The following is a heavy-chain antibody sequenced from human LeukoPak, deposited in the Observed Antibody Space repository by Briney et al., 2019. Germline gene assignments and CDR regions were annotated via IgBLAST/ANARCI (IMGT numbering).Heavy chain of an antibody. CDR3: AKELAERWVIDAFDI. V-gene: IGHV3-23*01. Sequence: GGSLRLSCAASGFTFSSYSMNWVRQAPGKGLEWVSGISGSGGSTYYADSMKGRFTISRDNSKNTLYLQMSSLRAEDTAIYYCAKELAERWVIDAFDIWGQGTVVTVSS. CDR2: ISGSGGST. D-gene: IGHD2-21*01. CDR1: GFTFSSYS. J-gene: IGHJ3*02.